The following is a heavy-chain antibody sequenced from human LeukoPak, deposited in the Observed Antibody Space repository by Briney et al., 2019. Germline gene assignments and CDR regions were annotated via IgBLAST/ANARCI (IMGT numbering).Heavy chain of an antibody. CDR2: INHSGST. D-gene: IGHD2-2*01. Sequence: SETLSLTCAVYGGSFSGYYWSWIRQPPGNGLEWIGEINHSGSTNYNPSLKSRVTMSVDTSKNQFSLKLSSVTTADTAVYYCARAPGRPAAVFDYWGQGTLVTVSS. J-gene: IGHJ4*02. CDR1: GGSFSGYY. V-gene: IGHV4-34*01. CDR3: ARAPGRPAAVFDY.